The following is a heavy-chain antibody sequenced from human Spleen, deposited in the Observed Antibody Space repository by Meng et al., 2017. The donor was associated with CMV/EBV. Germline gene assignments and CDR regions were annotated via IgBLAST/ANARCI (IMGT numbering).Heavy chain of an antibody. J-gene: IGHJ6*02. D-gene: IGHD6-6*01. Sequence: GGSLRLSCAASGFTFSSYSMNWVRQAPGKGLEWVSSIYWSSGRVAYADSVKGRFTISRDNAKNSLYLQMNSLRTEDTALYYCAKDKASSSEYYGMDVWGQGTTVTVSS. CDR2: IYWSSGRV. CDR3: AKDKASSSEYYGMDV. V-gene: IGHV3-9*01. CDR1: GFTFSSYS.